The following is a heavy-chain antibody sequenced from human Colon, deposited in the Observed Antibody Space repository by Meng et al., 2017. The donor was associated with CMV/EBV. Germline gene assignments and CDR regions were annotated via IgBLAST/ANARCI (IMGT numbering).Heavy chain of an antibody. V-gene: IGHV3-7*01. J-gene: IGHJ3*02. CDR1: GSSFSNSW. D-gene: IGHD5-24*01. Sequence: GGSLRLSCAASGSSFSNSWMIWVRRAPGKGLEWVAKTNEDGSDKYYVDSVKGRFTIFRDNAKNSVYLQMNSLRAEDTAVYYCARDRRDGYNDAFDIWGQGTMVTVSS. CDR3: ARDRRDGYNDAFDI. CDR2: TNEDGSDK.